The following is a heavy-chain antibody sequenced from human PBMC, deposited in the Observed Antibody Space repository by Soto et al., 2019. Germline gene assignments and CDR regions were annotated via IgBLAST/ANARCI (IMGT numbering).Heavy chain of an antibody. D-gene: IGHD5-18*01. J-gene: IGHJ4*02. CDR3: EKVRYSYGYDY. CDR1: GFTFSSYG. Sequence: GGSLRLSCAASGFTFSSYGMHWVRQAPGKGLEWVAVISYDGSNKYYADSVKGRFTISRDNSKNTLYLQMNSLRAEDTAVYYCEKVRYSYGYDYWGQGTLVTVSS. V-gene: IGHV3-30*18. CDR2: ISYDGSNK.